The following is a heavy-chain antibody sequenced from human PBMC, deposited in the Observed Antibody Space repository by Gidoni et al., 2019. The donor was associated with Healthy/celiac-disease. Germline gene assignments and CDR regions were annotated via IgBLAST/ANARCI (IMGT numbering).Heavy chain of an antibody. CDR1: GFTFSRYA. CDR3: AKGGGLAYCGGDCPDYFDY. CDR2: ISGSGGST. V-gene: IGHV3-23*01. J-gene: IGHJ4*02. Sequence: EVQLLESGGGLVQPGGSLRLSCAASGFTFSRYAMSWVRQAPGKGLEWVSAISGSGGSTYYADSVKGRFTISRDKSKNTLYLQMNSLRAEDTAVYYCAKGGGLAYCGGDCPDYFDYWGQGTLVTVSS. D-gene: IGHD2-21*02.